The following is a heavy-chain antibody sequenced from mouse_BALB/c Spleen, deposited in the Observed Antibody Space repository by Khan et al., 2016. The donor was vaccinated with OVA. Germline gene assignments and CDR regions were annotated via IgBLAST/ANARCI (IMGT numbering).Heavy chain of an antibody. Sequence: QIQLVQSGPELKKPGETVKISCKASGYTFTNYGMNWVKQAPGKGLKWMGWINTYTGEPTSADDFKGRFAFSLETSASTADLQINNLKNADTATYFCASGGYWYFDVWGAGTTVTVSS. V-gene: IGHV9-3-1*01. CDR2: INTYTGEP. CDR1: GYTFTNYG. J-gene: IGHJ1*01. D-gene: IGHD1-1*02. CDR3: ASGGYWYFDV.